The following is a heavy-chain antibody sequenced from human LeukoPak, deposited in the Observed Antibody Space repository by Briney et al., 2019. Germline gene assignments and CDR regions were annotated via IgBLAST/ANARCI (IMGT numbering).Heavy chain of an antibody. D-gene: IGHD1-1*01. J-gene: IGHJ4*02. CDR1: GFTFGTYD. CDR3: SKKGQADNDGRPD. CDR2: ISRGGAYT. Sequence: PGGSLRLSCAASGFTFGTYDMYWIRQAPGKGLECVSSISRGGAYTYYADSVKGRFTISRDDSRNTLYLQMNSLRVEDTAVYYCSKKGQADNDGRPDWGQGTLVTVSS. V-gene: IGHV3-23*01.